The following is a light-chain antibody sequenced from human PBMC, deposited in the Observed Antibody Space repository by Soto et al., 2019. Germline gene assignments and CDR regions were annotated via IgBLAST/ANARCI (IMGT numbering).Light chain of an antibody. CDR1: QSVSSY. J-gene: IGKJ1*01. Sequence: EIAMTQPPGTLSLSQGEGATLSCTASQSVSSYLAWYQQKPGQAPRLLISDASDRATGIPDRFSGSGSGTDFTLTIDRLEPEDFAVYYCQQSLKPKTFGQGTKVDIK. CDR2: DAS. CDR3: QQSLKPKT. V-gene: IGKV3-20*01.